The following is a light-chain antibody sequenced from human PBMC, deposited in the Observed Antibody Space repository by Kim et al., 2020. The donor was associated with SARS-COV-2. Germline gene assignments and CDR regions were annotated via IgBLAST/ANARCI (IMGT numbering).Light chain of an antibody. CDR1: SSYVGNYNL. CDR2: EVT. V-gene: IGLV2-23*02. Sequence: QSALTQPASVSGSPGQSITISCTGTSSYVGNYNLVSWYQQHPDKAPKLMIYEVTKRPSGVSNRFSGPKSGNTASLTISGLQAEDEADYYCCSYAGSSTVVFGGGTQLTVL. J-gene: IGLJ2*01. CDR3: CSYAGSSTVV.